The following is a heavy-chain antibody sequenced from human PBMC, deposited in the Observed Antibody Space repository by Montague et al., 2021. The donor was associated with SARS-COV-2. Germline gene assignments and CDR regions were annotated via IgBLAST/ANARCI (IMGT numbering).Heavy chain of an antibody. V-gene: IGHV4-4*07. CDR2: IYANGNF. Sequence: SETLSLTCSVSGDSITPYGDSIGGYFWSWIRQPAGKGLEWIGRIYANGNFDYDPSLNNRVSMSLDTSKQEFSTRLISVTAADTAVYYCARDAYYFGPGRENHGAFDHWGQGILVTVSS. CDR1: GDSITPYGDSIGGYF. CDR3: ARDAYYFGPGRENHGAFDH. J-gene: IGHJ5*02. D-gene: IGHD2/OR15-2a*01.